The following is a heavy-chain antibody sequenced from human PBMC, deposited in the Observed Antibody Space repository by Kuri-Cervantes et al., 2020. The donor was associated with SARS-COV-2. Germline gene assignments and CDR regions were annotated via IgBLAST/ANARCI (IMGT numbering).Heavy chain of an antibody. Sequence: ESLKISCAVYGGSFSGYYWSWIRQPPGKGLEWIGEINHSGSTNYNPSLKSRVTISVDTSKNQFSLKLSSVTAADTALYYCARSRRVWFDPWGQGTLVTVSS. CDR3: ARSRRVWFDP. V-gene: IGHV4-34*01. CDR1: GGSFSGYY. CDR2: INHSGST. J-gene: IGHJ5*02. D-gene: IGHD1-14*01.